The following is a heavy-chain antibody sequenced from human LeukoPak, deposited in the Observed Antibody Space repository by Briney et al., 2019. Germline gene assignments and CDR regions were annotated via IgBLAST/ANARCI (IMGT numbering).Heavy chain of an antibody. D-gene: IGHD6-13*01. V-gene: IGHV4-59*08. CDR3: ASGPGMAAAGLVYFDN. J-gene: IGHJ4*02. CDR1: GGSISSYY. CDR2: IYYSGST. Sequence: PSETLSLTCTVSGGSISSYYWSWIRQPPGKGLEWSGYIYYSGSTNYNPSLKSRVTISVDTSKNQFSLKLSSVTAADTAVYYCASGPGMAAAGLVYFDNWGQGTLVTVSS.